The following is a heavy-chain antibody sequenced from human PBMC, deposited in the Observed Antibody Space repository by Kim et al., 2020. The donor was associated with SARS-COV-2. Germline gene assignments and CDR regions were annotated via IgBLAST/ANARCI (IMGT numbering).Heavy chain of an antibody. V-gene: IGHV3-23*01. CDR2: GST. Sequence: GSTYYADSVKGRFTISRDNSKNTLYLQMNSLRAEDTAVYYCAKDHSRCDYWGQGTLVTVSS. D-gene: IGHD6-13*01. J-gene: IGHJ4*02. CDR3: AKDHSRCDY.